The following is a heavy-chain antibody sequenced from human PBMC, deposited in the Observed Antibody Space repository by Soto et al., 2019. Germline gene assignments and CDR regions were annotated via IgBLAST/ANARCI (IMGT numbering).Heavy chain of an antibody. CDR1: GGSISSDY. Sequence: ELMSLTCPVSGGSISSDYWSWIRQPAGKGLECVCRIYTSGSTNYNPSLKSRVTMSVDTSKNQFSLKLSSVTAADTAVYYGARDPIYHDSSGYPIRFDTSGQGNLATVS. CDR3: ARDPIYHDSSGYPIRFDT. V-gene: IGHV4-4*07. J-gene: IGHJ5*02. D-gene: IGHD3-22*01. CDR2: IYTSGST.